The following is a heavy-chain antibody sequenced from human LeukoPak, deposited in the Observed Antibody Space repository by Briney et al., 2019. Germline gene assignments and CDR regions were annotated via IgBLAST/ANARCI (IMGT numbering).Heavy chain of an antibody. CDR1: GYSFSIYG. Sequence: GASVKVSCKASGYSFSIYGFSGVRQAAGQGVEWMGWISAYNGNTTYAKKFQGRAHMTTDTTTSTAHMELRSLRSDETAVYYCARQGYRGHPQGAADYWGQGTLVTVSS. V-gene: IGHV1-18*01. D-gene: IGHD5-24*01. CDR3: ARQGYRGHPQGAADY. CDR2: ISAYNGNT. J-gene: IGHJ4*02.